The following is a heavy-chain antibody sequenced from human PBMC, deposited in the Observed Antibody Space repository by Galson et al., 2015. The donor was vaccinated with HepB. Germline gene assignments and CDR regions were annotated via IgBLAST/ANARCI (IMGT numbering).Heavy chain of an antibody. CDR3: ARDPLGTGSYYFGLDY. Sequence: SLRLSCAASGFTFSSYAMHWVRQAPGKGLEWVAVLSYDESNKYYADSVKGRFTISRDNSMNTLYLQMNSLRAEDTAVYYCARDPLGTGSYYFGLDYWGQGTLVTVSS. V-gene: IGHV3-30*03. J-gene: IGHJ4*02. CDR1: GFTFSSYA. CDR2: LSYDESNK. D-gene: IGHD3-10*01.